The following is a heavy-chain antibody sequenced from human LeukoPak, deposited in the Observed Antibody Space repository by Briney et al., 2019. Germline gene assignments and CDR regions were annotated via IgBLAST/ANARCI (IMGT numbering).Heavy chain of an antibody. CDR1: GFTFSSYA. Sequence: GGSLRLSCAASGFTFSSYAMHWVRQAPGKGLEWVAVISYDGSNKYYADSVKGRFTISRDNSKNTLYLQMNSLRAEDTAVYYCARATNGMDYWGQGTLVTVSS. CDR3: ARATNGMDY. D-gene: IGHD2-8*01. V-gene: IGHV3-30-3*01. CDR2: ISYDGSNK. J-gene: IGHJ4*02.